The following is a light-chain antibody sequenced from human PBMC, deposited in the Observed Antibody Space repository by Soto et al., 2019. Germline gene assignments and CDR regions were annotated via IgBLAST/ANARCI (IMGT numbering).Light chain of an antibody. J-gene: IGKJ1*01. V-gene: IGKV3-11*01. CDR3: QQRSKWPRT. CDR1: QSINSY. CDR2: AAF. Sequence: EIVLTQSPATLSLSPGERAILSCRASQSINSYLDWYQQKPGQAPRLLIYAAFNRATGIPARFSGSGSGTDFTLTISSLEPEDFAIYYCQQRSKWPRTFGQGTKVEIK.